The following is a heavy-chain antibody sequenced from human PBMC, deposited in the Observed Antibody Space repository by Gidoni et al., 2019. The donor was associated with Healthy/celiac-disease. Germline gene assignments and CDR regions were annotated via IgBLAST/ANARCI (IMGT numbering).Heavy chain of an antibody. Sequence: EVQLVESGGGLVKPGGSLRLSCAASGFTFSNAWMSWVRQAPGKGLEWVGRIKSKTDGGTTDYAAPVKGRFTISRDDSKNTLYLQMNSLKTEDTAVYYCTTEQFNDIVATSDDYWGQGTLVTVSS. CDR3: TTEQFNDIVATSDDY. CDR1: GFTFSNAW. D-gene: IGHD5-12*01. J-gene: IGHJ4*02. CDR2: IKSKTDGGTT. V-gene: IGHV3-15*01.